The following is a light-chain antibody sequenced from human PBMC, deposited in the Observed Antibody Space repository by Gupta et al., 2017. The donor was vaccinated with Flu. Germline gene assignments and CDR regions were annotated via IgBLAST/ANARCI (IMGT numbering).Light chain of an antibody. CDR1: QCGLHSNGNNY. V-gene: IGKV2-28*01. Sequence: DIVLSQSPVSLPVTPGEPASISCRPSQCGLHSNGNNYLDWYVQKPGQSPQLLIYLGSKRASGVPDRFSGSGSGTNFTLTISRVEAEDVGVYYCAQKLKASWTFGQGTKVEIK. J-gene: IGKJ1*01. CDR2: LGS. CDR3: AQKLKASWT.